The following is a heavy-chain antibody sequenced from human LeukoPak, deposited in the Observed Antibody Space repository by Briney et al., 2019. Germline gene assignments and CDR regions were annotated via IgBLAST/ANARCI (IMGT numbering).Heavy chain of an antibody. CDR2: IYYSGST. Sequence: SVTLSLTCTVSGGSISSYYWSWIRQPPGKGLEWIGYIYYSGSTNYNPSLKSRVAISVDTSKNQFSLKLSSVTAADTAVYYCARDPGAVAGFDYWGQGTLVTVSS. D-gene: IGHD6-19*01. CDR3: ARDPGAVAGFDY. J-gene: IGHJ4*02. V-gene: IGHV4-59*01. CDR1: GGSISSYY.